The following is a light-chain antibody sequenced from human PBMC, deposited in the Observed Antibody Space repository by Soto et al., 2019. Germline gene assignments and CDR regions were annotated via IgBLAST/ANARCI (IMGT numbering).Light chain of an antibody. V-gene: IGKV1-5*03. CDR3: QQYNSYSPWT. CDR2: KAS. Sequence: DIQMTQSPSTLSGSVGDRVTITCRASQTISSWLAWYQQKPGKAPKLLIYKASSLESGVPSRFGGSGSGTEFTLTISSLQPDDFATYYCQQYNSYSPWTFGQGTKVDTK. J-gene: IGKJ1*01. CDR1: QTISSW.